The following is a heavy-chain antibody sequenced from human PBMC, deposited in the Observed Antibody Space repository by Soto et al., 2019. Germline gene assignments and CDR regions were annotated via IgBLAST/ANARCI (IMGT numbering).Heavy chain of an antibody. CDR1: GGSNSSGGYS. CDR2: IYHSGST. Sequence: QLQLQESGSGLEKPSQTLSLTCAVSGGSNSSGGYSWSWIGQPPGKGLEWIGYIYHSGSTYYNPSLKSRVTISVDRSKNQFSLKLSSVTAADTAVYYCARAGGRSNWFDPWGQGTLVTVSS. D-gene: IGHD3-16*01. V-gene: IGHV4-30-2*01. CDR3: ARAGGRSNWFDP. J-gene: IGHJ5*02.